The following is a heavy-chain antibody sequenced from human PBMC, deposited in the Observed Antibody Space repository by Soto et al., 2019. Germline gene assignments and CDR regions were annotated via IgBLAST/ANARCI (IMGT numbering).Heavy chain of an antibody. Sequence: SETLSLTCTVSGGSITSSSYYWGWIRQPPGKGLEWIGGIYYSGRSYXXPSLKSRVTMSVDTSKNQFSLTLNSVTAADAAVYYCARQRTXXXXQAYFDHWGQGTLVTVSS. CDR3: ARQRTXXXXQAYFDH. CDR2: IYYSGRS. CDR1: GGSITSSSYY. D-gene: IGHD4-17*01. J-gene: IGHJ4*02. V-gene: IGHV4-39*01.